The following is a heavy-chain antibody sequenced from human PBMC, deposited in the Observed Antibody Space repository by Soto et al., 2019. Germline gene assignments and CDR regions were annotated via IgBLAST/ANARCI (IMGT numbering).Heavy chain of an antibody. CDR1: GFTFSSYW. CDR2: INIDGSST. D-gene: IGHD3-3*01. CDR3: ARDDFWSGGGPVYYYYMDV. Sequence: GGSLRLSCAASGFTFSSYWMHWVRQAPGKGLVWVSRINIDGSSTSYADSVKGRFTISRDNAKNTLYLQMNSLRAEDTAVYYCARDDFWSGGGPVYYYYMDVWGKGTTVTVSS. J-gene: IGHJ6*03. V-gene: IGHV3-74*01.